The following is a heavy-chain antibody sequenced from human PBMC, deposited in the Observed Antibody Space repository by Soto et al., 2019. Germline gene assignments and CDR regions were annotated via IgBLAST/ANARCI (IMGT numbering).Heavy chain of an antibody. CDR2: IYHSGST. D-gene: IGHD3-10*01. V-gene: IGHV4-59*12. J-gene: IGHJ4*02. CDR1: GGTISSYY. Sequence: PSETLSLTCPVSGGTISSYYWSWIRQPPGKGLEWIGDIYHSGSTNYNPSLKSRVTISVDTSKNQFSLKLSSVTAADTAVYYCAGVPITMVRGVTQLDYWGQGTLVTVSS. CDR3: AGVPITMVRGVTQLDY.